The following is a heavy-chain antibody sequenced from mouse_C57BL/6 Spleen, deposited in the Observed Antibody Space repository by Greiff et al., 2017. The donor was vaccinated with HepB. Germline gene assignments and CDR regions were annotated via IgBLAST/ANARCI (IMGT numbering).Heavy chain of an antibody. D-gene: IGHD2-5*01. CDR1: GYAFSSSW. J-gene: IGHJ2*01. CDR3: ARSLSYYSNFDY. CDR2: IYPGDGDT. V-gene: IGHV1-82*01. Sequence: QVQLKESGPELVKPGASVKISCKASGYAFSSSWMNWVKQRPGKGLEWIGRIYPGDGDTNYNGKFKGKATLTADKSSSTAYMQLSSLTSEDSAVYFCARSLSYYSNFDYWGQGTTLTVSS.